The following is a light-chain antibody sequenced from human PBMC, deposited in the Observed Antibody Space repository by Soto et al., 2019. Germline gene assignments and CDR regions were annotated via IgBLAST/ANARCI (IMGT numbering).Light chain of an antibody. CDR2: KVS. V-gene: IGKV2-30*01. CDR1: RSLSYTDGNTY. CDR3: MQGTHWPYT. J-gene: IGKJ2*01. Sequence: DVVMTQSPLSLPVTLGQPASISCRASRSLSYTDGNTYVNWFHQRPGQSPRRLFAKVSNRDSGVPDGFSGSESGTDFTLKISRVEAEDVGLYYCMQGTHWPYTFGQGTKLEIK.